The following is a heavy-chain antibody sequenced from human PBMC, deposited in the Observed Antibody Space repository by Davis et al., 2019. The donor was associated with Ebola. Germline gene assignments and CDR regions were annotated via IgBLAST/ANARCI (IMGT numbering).Heavy chain of an antibody. CDR3: ARPYSSGWYWFDP. J-gene: IGHJ5*02. V-gene: IGHV4-34*01. D-gene: IGHD6-19*01. CDR2: INHSGST. Sequence: MPSETLSLTCAVYGGSFSGYYWSWIRQPPGKGLEWIGEINHSGSTNYNPSLTSRVTISVDTSKNQFSLKLSSVTAADTAVYYCARPYSSGWYWFDPWGQGTLVTVSS. CDR1: GGSFSGYY.